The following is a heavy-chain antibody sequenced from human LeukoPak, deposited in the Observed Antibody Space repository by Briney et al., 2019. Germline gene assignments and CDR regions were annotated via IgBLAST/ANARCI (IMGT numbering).Heavy chain of an antibody. D-gene: IGHD2-21*01. V-gene: IGHV4-34*01. CDR3: ASVKAYCGGDCPWGWFDP. CDR2: INHSGST. CDR1: GGPFSGYY. J-gene: IGHJ5*02. Sequence: SETLSLTCAVYGGPFSGYYWSWIRQPPGKGLEWIGEINHSGSTNYNPSLKSRVTISVDTSKNQFSLKLSSVTAADTAVYYCASVKAYCGGDCPWGWFDPWGQGTLVTVSS.